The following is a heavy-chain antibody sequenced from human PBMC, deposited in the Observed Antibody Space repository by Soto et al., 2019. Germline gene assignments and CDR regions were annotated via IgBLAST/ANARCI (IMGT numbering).Heavy chain of an antibody. CDR1: GYTLTKYA. V-gene: IGHV1-3*01. J-gene: IGHJ4*02. Sequence: QVQLVQSGAEVKKPGASVRVSCKPSGYTLTKYAIHWVRQAAGQRLEWLAWIDPGSGKATYSQKVQGRIILSRDNSASTFYMDLSSLTSEDTAVYFCTRDLNGGNPFDYWGQGALVTVSS. CDR2: IDPGSGKA. D-gene: IGHD2-8*01. CDR3: TRDLNGGNPFDY.